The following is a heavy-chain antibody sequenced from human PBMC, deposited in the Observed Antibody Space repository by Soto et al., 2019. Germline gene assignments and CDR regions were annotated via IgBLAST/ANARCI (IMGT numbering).Heavy chain of an antibody. CDR2: ISSSSSYI. D-gene: IGHD5-12*01. CDR1: GFTFSSYS. Sequence: GGSLRLSCAASGFTFSSYSMNWVRQAPGKGLEWVSSISSSSSYIYYADSVKGRFTISRDNAKNSLYLQMNSLRAEDTAVYYCARDPRGYDYGWFDPWGQGTLVTVSS. V-gene: IGHV3-21*01. J-gene: IGHJ5*02. CDR3: ARDPRGYDYGWFDP.